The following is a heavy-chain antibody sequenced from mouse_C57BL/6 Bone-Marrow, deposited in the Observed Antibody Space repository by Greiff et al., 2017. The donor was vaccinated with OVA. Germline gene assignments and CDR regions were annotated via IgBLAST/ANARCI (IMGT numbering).Heavy chain of an antibody. Sequence: EVQLVESGGGLVKPGGSLKLSCAASGFTFSSYAMSWVRQTPEKRLEWVATISDGGSYTYYPDNVKGRFTISRDNAKNNLYLQMSHLKSEDTAMYYGARGVYYSNFFDYWGQGTTLTVSS. J-gene: IGHJ2*01. CDR3: ARGVYYSNFFDY. CDR2: ISDGGSYT. D-gene: IGHD2-5*01. V-gene: IGHV5-4*01. CDR1: GFTFSSYA.